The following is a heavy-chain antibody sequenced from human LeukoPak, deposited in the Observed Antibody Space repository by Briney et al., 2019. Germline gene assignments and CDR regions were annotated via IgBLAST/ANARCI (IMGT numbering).Heavy chain of an antibody. D-gene: IGHD3-9*01. Sequence: SETLSLTCTVSGGSISSYYWSWIRQPPGKGLEWIGYIYYSGSTNYNPSLKSRVTISIDTSKNHFSLKLSSVTAADTAVYYCARTYYDILTGHFDYWGQGTLVTVSS. J-gene: IGHJ4*02. CDR2: IYYSGST. CDR3: ARTYYDILTGHFDY. CDR1: GGSISSYY. V-gene: IGHV4-59*08.